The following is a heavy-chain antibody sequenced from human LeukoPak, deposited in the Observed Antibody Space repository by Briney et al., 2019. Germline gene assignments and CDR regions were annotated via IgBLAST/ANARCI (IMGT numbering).Heavy chain of an antibody. D-gene: IGHD2-15*01. V-gene: IGHV5-51*01. CDR3: ARSLGYCSGGSCTYSSH. CDR1: GYSFTSYW. J-gene: IGHJ4*02. Sequence: GESLKISCKGSGYSFTSYWIGWVRQMPGKGLEWMGIIYPGDSDTRYSPSFQGQVTISADKSISTAYLQWSSLKASDTAMYYCARSLGYCSGGSCTYSSHWGQGTLVTVSS. CDR2: IYPGDSDT.